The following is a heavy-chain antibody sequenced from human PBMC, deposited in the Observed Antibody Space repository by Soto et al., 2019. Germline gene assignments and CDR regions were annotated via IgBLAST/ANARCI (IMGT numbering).Heavy chain of an antibody. Sequence: SQTVSLACGISGDSVSSSSSACNCLRQSPSRGLEWLGRTYYRSKWYNDYVVSVKSRITINPDTSKNQFSLQLNSVTPEDTAVYYCARERGVLSEAFDIWGQGTLVTVS. J-gene: IGHJ3*02. CDR3: ARERGVLSEAFDI. V-gene: IGHV6-1*01. D-gene: IGHD3-10*01. CDR1: GDSVSSSSSA. CDR2: TYYRSKWYN.